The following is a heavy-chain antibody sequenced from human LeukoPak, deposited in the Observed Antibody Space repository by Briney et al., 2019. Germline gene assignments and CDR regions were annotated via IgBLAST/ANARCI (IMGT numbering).Heavy chain of an antibody. J-gene: IGHJ6*04. CDR3: AREPVVPAANYYYYGMDV. D-gene: IGHD2-2*01. V-gene: IGHV3-23*01. CDR1: GFIFSNYA. CDR2: IGGRDGGT. Sequence: GASLRLSCAASGFIFSNYAMSWVRQAPGKGLEWVSAIGGRDGGTYYADSVKGRFTISRDNAKNSLYLQMNSLRAEDTAVYYCAREPVVPAANYYYYGMDVWGKGTTVTVSS.